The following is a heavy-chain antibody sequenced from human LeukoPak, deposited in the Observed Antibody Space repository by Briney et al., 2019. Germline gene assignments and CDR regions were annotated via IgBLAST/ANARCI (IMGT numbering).Heavy chain of an antibody. CDR1: GFTVSSNY. Sequence: GGSLRLSCAASGFTVSSNYISWVRQAPGKGLEWVSVIYVGGDTYYAGSVKGRFTISRDKFKNTVYLQMNSLRAEDTAVYYCARDRVEGGGRLGAFDIWGQGTMVTVSS. D-gene: IGHD2-15*01. J-gene: IGHJ3*02. CDR3: ARDRVEGGGRLGAFDI. V-gene: IGHV3-66*01. CDR2: IYVGGDT.